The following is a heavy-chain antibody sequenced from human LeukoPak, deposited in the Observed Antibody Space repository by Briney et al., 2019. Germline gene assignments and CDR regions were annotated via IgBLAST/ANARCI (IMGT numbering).Heavy chain of an antibody. D-gene: IGHD7-27*01. CDR1: GFTFSNYW. V-gene: IGHV3-48*03. Sequence: GGSLRLSCAASGFTFSNYWVHWVRQAPGKGLEWVSNIRGSGSGSGSGMYYADSVKGRFTISRDNAKNSLYLQMSSLRAEDTAFYYCARDNNWGFDFWGQGALVTVSS. CDR3: ARDNNWGFDF. J-gene: IGHJ4*02. CDR2: IRGSGSGSGSGM.